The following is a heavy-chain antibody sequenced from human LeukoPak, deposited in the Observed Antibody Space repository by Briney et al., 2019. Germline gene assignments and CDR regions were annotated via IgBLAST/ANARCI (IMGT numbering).Heavy chain of an antibody. CDR3: ALGYCSGGSCYFQAPFDY. Sequence: SVTVSCTASGGTFSSYAISWVREAPGQGLEWMGGIIPIFGTANYAQKLQGRVTITADESTSTAYMELSSLRSEDTAVYYCALGYCSGGSCYFQAPFDYWGQGTLVTVSS. D-gene: IGHD2-15*01. V-gene: IGHV1-69*13. J-gene: IGHJ4*02. CDR2: IIPIFGTA. CDR1: GGTFSSYA.